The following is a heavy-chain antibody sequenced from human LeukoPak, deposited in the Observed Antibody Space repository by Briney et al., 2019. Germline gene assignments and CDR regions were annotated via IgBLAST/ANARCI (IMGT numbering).Heavy chain of an antibody. Sequence: PGGSLGLSCAASGFTFDDYGMSWVRQAPGKRLEWVSGINWNGGSTGYADSVKGRFTISRDNAKNSLYLQMNSLRAEDTALYYCARDQGIAVALHYYYYYMDVWGKGTTVTVSS. CDR2: INWNGGST. CDR3: ARDQGIAVALHYYYYYMDV. V-gene: IGHV3-20*04. D-gene: IGHD6-19*01. CDR1: GFTFDDYG. J-gene: IGHJ6*03.